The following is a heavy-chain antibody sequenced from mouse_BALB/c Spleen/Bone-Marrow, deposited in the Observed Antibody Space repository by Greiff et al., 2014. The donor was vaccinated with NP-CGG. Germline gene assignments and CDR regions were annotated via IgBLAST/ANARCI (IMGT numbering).Heavy chain of an antibody. CDR3: ARDWTSPFAY. Sequence: QVTLQESGAELARPGASVKMSCKASGYTFTSYTMHWVKQRPGQGLEWIEYINPSSGYTNYNQKFKDKATLTADKSSSTAYMQLSSLTSEDSAVYYCARDWTSPFAYWGQGTLVTVSA. D-gene: IGHD6-1*01. V-gene: IGHV1-4*01. CDR2: INPSSGYT. J-gene: IGHJ3*01. CDR1: GYTFTSYT.